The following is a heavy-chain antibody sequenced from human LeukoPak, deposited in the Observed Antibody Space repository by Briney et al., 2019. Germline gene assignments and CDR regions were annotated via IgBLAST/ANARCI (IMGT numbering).Heavy chain of an antibody. J-gene: IGHJ4*02. V-gene: IGHV4-4*07. Sequence: LETLSLTCTVSGGSISSYYWSWVRQPPGKGLEWIGRIHSSGSTNYSPSLKSRVAMSLDTSKNQFSLELSSVTAADTAVYYCAREAVHYGSGSLDYWGQGTLVTVSS. CDR3: AREAVHYGSGSLDY. CDR1: GGSISSYY. D-gene: IGHD3-10*01. CDR2: IHSSGST.